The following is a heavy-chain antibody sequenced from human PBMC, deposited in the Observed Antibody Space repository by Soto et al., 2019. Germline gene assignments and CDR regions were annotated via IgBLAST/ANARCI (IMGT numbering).Heavy chain of an antibody. CDR1: GFIFSHYT. J-gene: IGHJ4*02. D-gene: IGHD6-19*01. V-gene: IGHV3-23*01. CDR3: TTWLTAHFDF. Sequence: DVHLLESGGGSVQPGESLRLNCVASGFIFSHYTLNWFRRAPGKGLEWVSTISDPATGNTHYADSVKGRFTVSRDDSRITVYLQMDCLRADDSAIYYCTTWLTAHFDFWGQGTLVSVSS. CDR2: ISDPATGNT.